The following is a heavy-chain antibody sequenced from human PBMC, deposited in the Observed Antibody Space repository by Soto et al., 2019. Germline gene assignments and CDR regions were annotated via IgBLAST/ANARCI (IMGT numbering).Heavy chain of an antibody. CDR2: INAGNGNT. CDR3: ARVGEGATIVD. Sequence: QVQLVQSGAEVKKPGASVKVSCKASGYTFTSYAMHWVRQAPGQRLEWMGWINAGNGNTKYSQKFQGRVTITRDTSASTAYMELSRLRSEDTAVYYCARVGEGATIVDWGQGTLVTVSS. J-gene: IGHJ4*02. D-gene: IGHD5-12*01. V-gene: IGHV1-3*01. CDR1: GYTFTSYA.